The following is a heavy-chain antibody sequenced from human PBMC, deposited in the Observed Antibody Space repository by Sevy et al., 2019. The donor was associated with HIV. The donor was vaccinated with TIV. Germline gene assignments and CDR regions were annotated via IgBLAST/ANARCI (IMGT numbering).Heavy chain of an antibody. CDR1: GFTFSSYG. CDR2: IWYDGSNK. CDR3: ARDPRMYGDYLLAYFDY. Sequence: GGSLRLSCAASGFTFSSYGMHWVRQAPGKGLEWVAFIWYDGSNKYYAHSVKGRFTISRDNSKNTLFLQMDSLRAEDTAVYYCARDPRMYGDYLLAYFDYWGQGTLVTVSS. J-gene: IGHJ4*02. D-gene: IGHD2-8*01. V-gene: IGHV3-33*01.